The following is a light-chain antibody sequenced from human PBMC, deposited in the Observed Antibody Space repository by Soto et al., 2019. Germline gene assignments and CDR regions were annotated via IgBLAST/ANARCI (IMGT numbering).Light chain of an antibody. V-gene: IGKV3-20*01. J-gene: IGKJ5*01. CDR2: GAS. Sequence: ETVLTQSPGTLSLSPGERATLSCRASQSVSSNYLAWYQHKRGQAPRLLIYGASSRATGIPDRFSGSGSGTDFTLTISRLEPEDFAVYYCQQYGNSPPETFGQGTRREIK. CDR1: QSVSSNY. CDR3: QQYGNSPPET.